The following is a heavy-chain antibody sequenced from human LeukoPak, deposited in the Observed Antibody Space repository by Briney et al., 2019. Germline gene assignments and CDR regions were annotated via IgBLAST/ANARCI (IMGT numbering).Heavy chain of an antibody. D-gene: IGHD3-22*01. CDR1: GFTFSSYS. CDR2: ISSSSSYI. CDR3: ARDGEDYYDSSGYYFDY. J-gene: IGHJ4*02. Sequence: GGSLRLSCAASGFTFSSYSMNWVRRAPGKGLEWVSSISSSSSYIYYADSVKGRFTISRDNAKNSLYLQMNSLRAEDTAVYYCARDGEDYYDSSGYYFDYWGQGTLVTVSS. V-gene: IGHV3-21*01.